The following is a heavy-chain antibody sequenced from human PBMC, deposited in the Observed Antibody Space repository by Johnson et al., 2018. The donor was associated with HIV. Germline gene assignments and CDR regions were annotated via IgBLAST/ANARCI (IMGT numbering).Heavy chain of an antibody. Sequence: EVQLVESGGGLIQPGGSLRLSCAASGFTVSSNYMSWVRQAPGKGLEYVSAISSNGGSTDYANSVKGRFTISRDNSKNTLYLQMNSLRAEDTAVYYCARDRGIGAAGDAFDIRGQGTMVTVSS. D-gene: IGHD6-13*01. CDR3: ARDRGIGAAGDAFDI. V-gene: IGHV3-64*01. CDR1: GFTVSSNY. CDR2: ISSNGGST. J-gene: IGHJ3*02.